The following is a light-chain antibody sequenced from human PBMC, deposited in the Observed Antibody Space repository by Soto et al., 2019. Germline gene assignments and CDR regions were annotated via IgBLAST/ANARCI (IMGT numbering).Light chain of an antibody. CDR1: QDISSW. Sequence: DIQLTQSPSSGSASVGDRVTITCRASQDISSWLAWYQQKPGKAPKLLIYAASSLQREVPSRFSGSGSGTDFTLIISSLQPEDFATYYCQQANSFPLTFGGGTKVDIK. CDR3: QQANSFPLT. CDR2: AAS. V-gene: IGKV1-12*01. J-gene: IGKJ4*01.